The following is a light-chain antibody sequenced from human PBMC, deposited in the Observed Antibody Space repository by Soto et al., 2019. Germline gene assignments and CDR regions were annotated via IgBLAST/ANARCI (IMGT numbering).Light chain of an antibody. V-gene: IGKV4-1*01. CDR3: QKYYSTPPMVT. CDR1: QSVLYSSNNKNY. Sequence: DIVMTQSPDSLAVSLGERATINCKSSQSVLYSSNNKNYLAWYQQKPGQPPKLLIYWASTRESGVPDRFSGSGSGTDFTLTISSLQAEDVAVYYCQKYYSTPPMVTFGPGTKVDIK. J-gene: IGKJ3*01. CDR2: WAS.